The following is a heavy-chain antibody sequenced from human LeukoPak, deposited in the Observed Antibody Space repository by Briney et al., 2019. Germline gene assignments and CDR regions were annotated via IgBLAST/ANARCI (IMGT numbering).Heavy chain of an antibody. Sequence: GGSLRLPCAASGFTFSSYSMNWVRQAPGKGLEWVSSISPSRGYIYYADSVKGRFTISRDDAKNSLCLQMNSLRAEDTAVYYCARGGVTTYGYEFWGRGAPVTVSS. CDR3: ARGGVTTYGYEF. CDR1: GFTFSSYS. D-gene: IGHD4-17*01. J-gene: IGHJ4*02. V-gene: IGHV3-21*06. CDR2: ISPSRGYI.